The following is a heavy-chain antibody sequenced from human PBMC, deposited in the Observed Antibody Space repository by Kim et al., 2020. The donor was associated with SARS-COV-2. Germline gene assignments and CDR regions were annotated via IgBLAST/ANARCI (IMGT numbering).Heavy chain of an antibody. Sequence: SETLSLTCAVSGGSISSSNWWSWVRQPPGKGLEWIGEIYHSGSTNYNPSLKSRVTISVDKSKNQFSLKLSSVTAADTAVYYCARTGKAAYSSSWYTRHNWFDPWGQGTLVTVSS. CDR3: ARTGKAAYSSSWYTRHNWFDP. CDR2: IYHSGST. D-gene: IGHD6-13*01. CDR1: GGSISSSNW. V-gene: IGHV4-4*02. J-gene: IGHJ5*02.